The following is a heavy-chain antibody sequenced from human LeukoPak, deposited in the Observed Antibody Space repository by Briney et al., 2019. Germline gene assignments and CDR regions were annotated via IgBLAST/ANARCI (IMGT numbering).Heavy chain of an antibody. Sequence: HPGGSLRLSCAASGNYWMHWVRQAPGKGLVWVSRINEDGSTTNYADSVKGRSTIFRDNAKNTLYLQMNSLRAEDTAVYYCVRDLGGRSGHWGQGTLVTVSS. V-gene: IGHV3-74*01. J-gene: IGHJ4*02. D-gene: IGHD1-26*01. CDR3: VRDLGGRSGH. CDR2: INEDGSTT. CDR1: GNYW.